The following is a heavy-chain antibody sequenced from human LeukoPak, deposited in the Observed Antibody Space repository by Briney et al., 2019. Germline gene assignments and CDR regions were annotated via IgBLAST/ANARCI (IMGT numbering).Heavy chain of an antibody. CDR1: GGTFNSYA. Sequence: SVKVSCKTSGGTFNSYAISWVRQAPGQGLEWMGGITAIFRTTNYAQKFQGRVTITADESMSTVYMELSSLRSEDTAVYYCARHSGYHSTLYLDYWGQETLVTVST. D-gene: IGHD3-22*01. CDR2: ITAIFRTT. V-gene: IGHV1-69*13. J-gene: IGHJ4*02. CDR3: ARHSGYHSTLYLDY.